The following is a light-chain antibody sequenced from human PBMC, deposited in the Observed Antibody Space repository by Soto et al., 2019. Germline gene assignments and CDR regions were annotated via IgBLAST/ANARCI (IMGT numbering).Light chain of an antibody. V-gene: IGKV1-33*01. Sequence: DIKMTQSPSSLSVSVGDRVTITCQASQDISSYINWYQQKPGKAPKHLIYDASNLETGVPSRFSGSGSGTDFTFTISSLQPEDIATYYCQQYDNLPPYTFGQGTKLEIK. CDR2: DAS. CDR1: QDISSY. CDR3: QQYDNLPPYT. J-gene: IGKJ2*01.